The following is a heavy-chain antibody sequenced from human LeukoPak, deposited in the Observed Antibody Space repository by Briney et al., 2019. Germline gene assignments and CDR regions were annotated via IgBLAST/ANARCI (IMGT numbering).Heavy chain of an antibody. CDR1: GFTFSSYG. CDR2: IWYDGSNK. Sequence: GGSLRLSCAASGFTFSSYGMHWVRQAPGKGLEWVAVIWYDGSNKYYADSVKGRFTIPRDNSKNTLYLQMNSLRAEDTAVYYCAKSVVRGVRGFDYWGQGTLVTVSS. D-gene: IGHD3-10*01. CDR3: AKSVVRGVRGFDY. J-gene: IGHJ4*02. V-gene: IGHV3-33*06.